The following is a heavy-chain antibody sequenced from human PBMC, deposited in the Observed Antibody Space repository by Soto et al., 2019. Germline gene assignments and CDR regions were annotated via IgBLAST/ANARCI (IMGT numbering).Heavy chain of an antibody. D-gene: IGHD2-15*01. J-gene: IGHJ4*02. CDR2: IIPYNGNT. CDR3: ASRDCTGGSCRFDY. CDR1: GYSFISYG. Sequence: ASVKVSCKASGYSFISYGIGWVRQAPGQGLEWMGWIIPYNGNTNYAQNFQGRVTMTTYISTSTAYMELRSLRSDDTAVYYCASRDCTGGSCRFDYWGQGTLVNVSS. V-gene: IGHV1-18*01.